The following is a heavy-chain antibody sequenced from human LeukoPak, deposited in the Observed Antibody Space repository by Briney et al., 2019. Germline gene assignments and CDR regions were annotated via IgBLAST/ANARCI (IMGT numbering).Heavy chain of an antibody. J-gene: IGHJ4*02. CDR1: GFTFSSYE. D-gene: IGHD6-19*01. CDR2: ISSSGSTI. Sequence: PGGSLRLSCAASGFTFSSYEMNWVRQAPGKGLEWVSYISSSGSTIYYADSVKGRFTISRDNAKNSLYLQMNSLRAEDTAVYYCAGSIAVAGSSFDYWGQGTLVTVSS. CDR3: AGSIAVAGSSFDY. V-gene: IGHV3-48*03.